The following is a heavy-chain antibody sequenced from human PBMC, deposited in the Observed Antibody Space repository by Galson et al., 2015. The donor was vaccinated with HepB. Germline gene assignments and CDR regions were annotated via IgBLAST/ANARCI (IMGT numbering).Heavy chain of an antibody. CDR1: GFTFSSYA. CDR3: AKVDCSGGSCPRSFDY. V-gene: IGHV3-23*01. D-gene: IGHD2-15*01. Sequence: SLRLSCAASGFTFSSYAMSWVRQAPGKGLEWVSAISGSGGSTYYADSVKGRFTISRDNSKNTLYLQMNGLRAEDTAVYYCAKVDCSGGSCPRSFDYWGQGTLVTVSS. CDR2: ISGSGGST. J-gene: IGHJ4*02.